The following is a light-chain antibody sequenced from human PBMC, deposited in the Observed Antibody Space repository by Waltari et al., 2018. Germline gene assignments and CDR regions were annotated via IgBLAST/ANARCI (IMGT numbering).Light chain of an antibody. CDR2: KAS. CDR3: QQYNSYSLLT. V-gene: IGKV1-5*03. J-gene: IGKJ4*01. Sequence: DIQMTQSPSTLSASVGDRFTITCRDSQSISNWLAWYQQKPGKAPKLLIYKASTLESGVPSRFSGSGSGTEFTLTISSLQPDDFATYYCQQYNSYSLLTFGGGTKVEIK. CDR1: QSISNW.